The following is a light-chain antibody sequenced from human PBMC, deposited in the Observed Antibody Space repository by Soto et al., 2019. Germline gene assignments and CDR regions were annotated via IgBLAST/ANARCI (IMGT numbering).Light chain of an antibody. CDR3: QQYYNWPLT. CDR2: GTS. J-gene: IGKJ4*01. V-gene: IGKV3-15*01. Sequence: EIVLTQSPATLSLSPGERATLSCRASQSVSSSYLAWYQQKPGQAPRLLIYGTSTRVTGIPARFSGSGSGTELTLTISSLQSEDFAVYYCQQYYNWPLTFGGGTKVDIK. CDR1: QSVSSSY.